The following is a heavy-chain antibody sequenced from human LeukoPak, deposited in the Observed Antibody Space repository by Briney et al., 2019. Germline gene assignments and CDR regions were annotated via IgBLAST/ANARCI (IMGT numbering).Heavy chain of an antibody. CDR3: AKAAYYYYMDV. CDR1: GFTFSTYA. CDR2: LSGSGGST. V-gene: IGHV3-23*01. J-gene: IGHJ6*03. Sequence: GGSLSLSCAASGFTFSTYAMSWVRQAPGKGLEWVSSLSGSGGSTYYADSVKGRFTISRDNSKNTLYLQMNSLRAEDTAVYYCAKAAYYYYMDVWGKGTTVTVSS.